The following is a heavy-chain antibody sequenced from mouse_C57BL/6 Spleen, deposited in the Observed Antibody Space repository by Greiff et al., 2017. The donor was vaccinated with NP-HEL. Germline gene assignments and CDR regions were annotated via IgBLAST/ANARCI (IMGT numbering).Heavy chain of an antibody. CDR2: ISSGSSTI. Sequence: EVMLVESGGGLVKPGFSLPLSFSSSGFTFSDYGMHWVRQAPEKGLEWVAYISSGSSTIYYADTVKGRFTISRDNAKNTLFLQMTSLRSEDTAMYYCASDGFAYWGQGTLVTVSA. J-gene: IGHJ3*01. V-gene: IGHV5-17*01. CDR1: GFTFSDYG. CDR3: ASDGFAY.